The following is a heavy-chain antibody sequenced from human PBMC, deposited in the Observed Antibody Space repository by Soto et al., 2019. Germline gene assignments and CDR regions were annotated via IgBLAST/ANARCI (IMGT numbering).Heavy chain of an antibody. Sequence: SGPTLVNPTQTLTLTCTFSGFSLSTSGMCVSWIRQPPGKALEWLALIDWDDDKYYSTSLKTRLTISKDTSKNQVVLTMTNMDPVDTATYYCARLNIGYCSGGSCWDFDYWGQGTLVTVSS. D-gene: IGHD2-15*01. J-gene: IGHJ4*02. CDR2: IDWDDDK. CDR3: ARLNIGYCSGGSCWDFDY. V-gene: IGHV2-70*01. CDR1: GFSLSTSGMC.